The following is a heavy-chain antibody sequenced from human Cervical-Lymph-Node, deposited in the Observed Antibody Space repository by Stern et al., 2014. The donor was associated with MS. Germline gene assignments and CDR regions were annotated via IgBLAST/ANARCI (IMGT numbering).Heavy chain of an antibody. CDR3: ARSQDIVVVSAATVEGYYYFGMDV. J-gene: IGHJ6*02. D-gene: IGHD2-15*01. CDR2: VYYDGST. V-gene: IGHV4-39*01. Sequence: MQLVESGPGLVKPSGTLSLTCTVSGGSMKSRSYYWVWIRQPPGKGLEWIGSVYYDGSTYYNPSLTSRVTISEDTSKNQFPLQLSSATAADTAVYYCARSQDIVVVSAATVEGYYYFGMDVWGQGTTVTVSS. CDR1: GGSMKSRSYY.